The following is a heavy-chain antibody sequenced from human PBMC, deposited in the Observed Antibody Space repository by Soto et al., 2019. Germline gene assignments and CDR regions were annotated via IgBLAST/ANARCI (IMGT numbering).Heavy chain of an antibody. CDR2: ISGSGGST. CDR3: VKEGRLAVGGLDL. V-gene: IGHV3-23*01. CDR1: GFTFSSYA. J-gene: IGHJ5*02. D-gene: IGHD3-10*01. Sequence: GGSLRLSCAASGFTFSSYAMSWVRQAPGKGLEWVSAISGSGGSTYYADSVKGRFTISXXXXXXTXYXQXXXLRVXDTAIYYCVKEGRLAVGGLDLWGQGALVTVSS.